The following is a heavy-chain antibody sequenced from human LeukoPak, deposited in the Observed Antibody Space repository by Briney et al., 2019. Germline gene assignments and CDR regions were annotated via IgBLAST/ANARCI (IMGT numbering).Heavy chain of an antibody. Sequence: GGSLRLSCAASGFTFSNAWMSWVRQAPGKGLEWVSVIYSGGSTYYADSVKGRFTISRDNSKNTLYLQMNSLRAEDTAVYYCAKNLRGSVINWFDPWGQGTLVTVSS. D-gene: IGHD3-10*01. CDR3: AKNLRGSVINWFDP. CDR1: GFTFSNAW. V-gene: IGHV3-53*01. CDR2: IYSGGST. J-gene: IGHJ5*02.